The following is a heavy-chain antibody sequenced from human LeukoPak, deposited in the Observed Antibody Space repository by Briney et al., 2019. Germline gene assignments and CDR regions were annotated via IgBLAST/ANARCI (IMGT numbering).Heavy chain of an antibody. J-gene: IGHJ5*02. CDR2: IYYSGTT. CDR3: ASLYYYDSGGYLKNWFDP. Sequence: PSETLSLTCTVSGGSISSDDYYWSWIRQHPGKGLEWLGHIYYSGTTYYNPSLKSRLTISLDTSKNQFSLKLSSVTAADTAVYYCASLYYYDSGGYLKNWFDPWGQGTLVTVSS. CDR1: GGSISSDDYY. V-gene: IGHV4-31*03. D-gene: IGHD3-22*01.